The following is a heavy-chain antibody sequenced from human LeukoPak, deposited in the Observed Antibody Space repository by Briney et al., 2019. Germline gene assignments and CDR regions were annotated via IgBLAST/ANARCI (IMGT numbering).Heavy chain of an antibody. Sequence: GASVKVSCKASGYTFTSYGISWVRQAPGQGLEWMGWISAYNGNTNYAQKLQGRVTMTTDTSTSTAYMELRSLRSDDTAVYYCARDQGTPWERQAFDIWGQGTMVTVSS. J-gene: IGHJ3*02. D-gene: IGHD1-26*01. CDR3: ARDQGTPWERQAFDI. CDR1: GYTFTSYG. CDR2: ISAYNGNT. V-gene: IGHV1-18*01.